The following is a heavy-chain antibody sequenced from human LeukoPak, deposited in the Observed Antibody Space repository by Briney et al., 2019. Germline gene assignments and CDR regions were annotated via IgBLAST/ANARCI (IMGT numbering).Heavy chain of an antibody. D-gene: IGHD5-12*01. J-gene: IGHJ4*02. Sequence: SVKVSFKASVCTFSRYALSWVRQAPGQGLGWMGRIIPILGTANYAQKFQGRVTITADKSTSTAYMELSSLRSEDTAVYCCARGGIVATIIDYWGQGTLVTVSS. V-gene: IGHV1-69*04. CDR2: IIPILGTA. CDR1: VCTFSRYA. CDR3: ARGGIVATIIDY.